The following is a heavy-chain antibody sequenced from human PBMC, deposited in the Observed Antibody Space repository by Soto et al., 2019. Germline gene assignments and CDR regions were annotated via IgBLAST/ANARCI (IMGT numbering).Heavy chain of an antibody. V-gene: IGHV4-39*01. CDR3: ARPGNYGSGSYLYYLDY. CDR2: IYYSGST. Sequence: SETLSLTCPVSGGSISSSSYYWGWIRQPPGKGLEWIGSIYYSGSTYYNPSLKSRVTISVDTSKNQFSLKLSSVTAADTAVYYCARPGNYGSGSYLYYLDYWGQGTLVTVSS. D-gene: IGHD3-10*01. CDR1: GGSISSSSYY. J-gene: IGHJ4*02.